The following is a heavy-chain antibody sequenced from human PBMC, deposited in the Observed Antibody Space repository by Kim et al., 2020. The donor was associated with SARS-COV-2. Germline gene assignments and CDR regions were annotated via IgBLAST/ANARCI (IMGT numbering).Heavy chain of an antibody. CDR1: GFSFSSYA. J-gene: IGHJ4*02. CDR2: ISYDGSNT. D-gene: IGHD6-13*01. V-gene: IGHV3-30*04. Sequence: GGSLRLSCAASGFSFSSYAMHWVRQAPGKGLEWVAVISYDGSNTYYVDSVRGRFTISRDNSKNTLYLQMNSLRTEDTAVYYCTREVGQQPDYWGQGTLVTVSS. CDR3: TREVGQQPDY.